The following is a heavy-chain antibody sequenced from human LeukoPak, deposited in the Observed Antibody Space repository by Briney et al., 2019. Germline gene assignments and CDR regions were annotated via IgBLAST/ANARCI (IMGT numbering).Heavy chain of an antibody. V-gene: IGHV3-30*04. J-gene: IGHJ5*02. CDR1: GVPFSLYS. CDR3: ARIGHGWTYGGGLDP. D-gene: IGHD4-23*01. Sequence: GTSLRLSCAASGVPFSLYSMHWVRQAPGKGLECVAIISHGGEKTFYSESVRGRFTISRDNWKNTMSLQMDSLRPEDTAMYHCARIGHGWTYGGGLDPWGQGTLVIV. CDR2: ISHGGEKT.